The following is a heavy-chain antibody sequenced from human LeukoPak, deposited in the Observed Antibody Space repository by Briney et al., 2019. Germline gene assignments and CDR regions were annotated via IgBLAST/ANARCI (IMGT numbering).Heavy chain of an antibody. CDR1: GLNFDDSA. Sequence: GGSLRLSCVASGLNFDDSAMHWVRQAPGKGLEWVSLISADGGSTFSADSVKGRFSISRDNSKNSLYLQMNSLRAEDTAVYYCARVGGTEVRGDGYNLFWGQGTLVTVSS. CDR2: ISADGGST. CDR3: ARVGGTEVRGDGYNLF. D-gene: IGHD5-24*01. J-gene: IGHJ4*02. V-gene: IGHV3-43*02.